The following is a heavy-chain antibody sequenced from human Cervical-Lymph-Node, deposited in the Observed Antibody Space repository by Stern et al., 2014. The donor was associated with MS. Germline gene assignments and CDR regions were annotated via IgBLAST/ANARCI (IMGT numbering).Heavy chain of an antibody. V-gene: IGHV3-9*01. Sequence: EVQLVESGGGLVQPGGSLGISCAASGFTFDDHALQWGRQRPAKGPGGVAGISCNSGDTAYSASVRGRFTISRDNAKSSLFLQMNSLRPEDTALYYCVKDVDSSIAVSFDYWGQGTQVTVSP. CDR3: VKDVDSSIAVSFDY. CDR2: ISCNSGDT. D-gene: IGHD6-19*01. J-gene: IGHJ4*02. CDR1: GFTFDDHA.